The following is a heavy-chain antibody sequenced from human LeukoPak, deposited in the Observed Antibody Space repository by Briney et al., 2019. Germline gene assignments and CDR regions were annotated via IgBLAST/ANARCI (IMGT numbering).Heavy chain of an antibody. V-gene: IGHV3-30-3*01. D-gene: IGHD3-10*01. CDR1: GFTFSSYA. J-gene: IGHJ4*02. Sequence: GGSLRLSCAASGFTFSSYAVHWVRQAPGKGLEWVAAISFDGDNKWYADSVKGRFTISRDNSKNTLYLQMNSLRAEDTAVYYCASLNYGSGSSDRRFDYWGQGTPVTVSS. CDR3: ASLNYGSGSSDRRFDY. CDR2: ISFDGDNK.